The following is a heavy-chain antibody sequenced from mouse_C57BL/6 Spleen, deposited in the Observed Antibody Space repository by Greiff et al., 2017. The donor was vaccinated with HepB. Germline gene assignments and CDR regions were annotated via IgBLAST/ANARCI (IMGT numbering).Heavy chain of an antibody. CDR3: ARGGGWYFDV. V-gene: IGHV5-16*01. CDR2: INYDGSST. D-gene: IGHD1-1*02. Sequence: EVQLVESEGGLVQPGSSMKLSCTASGFTFSDYYMAWVRQVPEKGLEWVANINYDGSSTYYLDSLKSRFIISRDNAKNILYLQMSSLKSEDTATYYCARGGGWYFDVWGTGTTVTVSS. J-gene: IGHJ1*03. CDR1: GFTFSDYY.